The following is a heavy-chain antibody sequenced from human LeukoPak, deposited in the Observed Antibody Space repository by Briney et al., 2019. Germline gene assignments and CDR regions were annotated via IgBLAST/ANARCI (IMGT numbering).Heavy chain of an antibody. CDR2: IYYSGST. J-gene: IGHJ4*02. CDR1: GGSISSSSYY. Sequence: SETLSLTCTVSGGSISSSSYYWGWLRQPPGKGLEWIGSIYYSGSTYYNPSLKSRVTISVDTSKNQFSLKLSSVTAADTAVYYCARVLYGGSWNKYYFDYWGQGTLVTVSS. D-gene: IGHD6-13*01. V-gene: IGHV4-39*07. CDR3: ARVLYGGSWNKYYFDY.